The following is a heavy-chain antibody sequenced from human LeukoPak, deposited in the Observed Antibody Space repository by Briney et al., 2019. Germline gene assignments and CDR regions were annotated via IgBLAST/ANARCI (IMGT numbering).Heavy chain of an antibody. CDR2: LYYSGST. CDR3: ARGLGYYYDSSGYYSAFDI. CDR1: GGSISSYY. J-gene: IGHJ3*02. D-gene: IGHD3-22*01. Sequence: SETLSLTCTVSGGSISSYYWSWIRQPPGKGLDWIGYLYYSGSTNYNPSLKSRVTISVDTSKNQFSLKLSSVTAADTAVYYCARGLGYYYDSSGYYSAFDIWGQGTMVTVSS. V-gene: IGHV4-59*12.